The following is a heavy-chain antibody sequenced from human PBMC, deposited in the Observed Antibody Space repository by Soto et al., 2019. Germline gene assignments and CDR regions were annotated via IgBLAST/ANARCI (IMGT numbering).Heavy chain of an antibody. CDR3: AKDSIRRSFSRSSTRARDAFDI. CDR1: GFTFEDYA. J-gene: IGHJ3*02. CDR2: ISWDSRSV. Sequence: GGSLRLSCAVSGFTFEDYAMHWVRQAPGKGMEWVSGISWDSRSVAYADSVKGRFTISRDNAENSLHLQMNSLRAQDTAVYYCAKDSIRRSFSRSSTRARDAFDIWGQGTMVTVSS. V-gene: IGHV3-9*01. D-gene: IGHD6-6*01.